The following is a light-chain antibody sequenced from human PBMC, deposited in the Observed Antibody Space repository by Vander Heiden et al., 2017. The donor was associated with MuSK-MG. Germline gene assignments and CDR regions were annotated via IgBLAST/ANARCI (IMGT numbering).Light chain of an antibody. CDR1: QSISSY. J-gene: IGKJ5*01. V-gene: IGKV1-39*01. CDR3: QQRDSTLIP. CDR2: AAS. Sequence: DIQMTQSPSSLSASVGDRVTITCRASQSISSYLNWYQQKPGKAPKLLIYAASSLQSGVPSRFSGSGSGTDFTLTISRLQPEDFATYYCQQRDSTLIPFGQGTRMEIK.